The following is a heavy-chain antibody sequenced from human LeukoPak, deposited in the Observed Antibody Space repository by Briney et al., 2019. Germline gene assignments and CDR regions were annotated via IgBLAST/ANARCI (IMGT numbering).Heavy chain of an antibody. CDR1: GYTFTSYG. J-gene: IGHJ6*03. D-gene: IGHD6-13*01. CDR2: ISAYDGNT. V-gene: IGHV1-18*01. Sequence: ASVKVSCKASGYTFTSYGMSWVRQAPGQGLEWMGWISAYDGNTNYAQKLQGRVTMTTDTSTSTDYMELRSLRSDDTAVYYCARIAAAGPDLYYYYYYYMDAWGKGTTVTISS. CDR3: ARIAAAGPDLYYYYYYYMDA.